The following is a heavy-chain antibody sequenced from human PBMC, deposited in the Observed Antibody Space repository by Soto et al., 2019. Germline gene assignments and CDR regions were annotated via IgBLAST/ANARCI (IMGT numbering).Heavy chain of an antibody. V-gene: IGHV3-23*01. Sequence: GGSLRLSCTAFGFTFSTYAMSWVRQAPGEGLEWVSSISEDGVYTDYADSVKGRFTISRDNSKNTLFLQMNSLGAEDTAVYYCARGGGWPEGYWGQGTLVTVSS. CDR2: ISEDGVYT. CDR1: GFTFSTYA. CDR3: ARGGGWPEGY. D-gene: IGHD6-19*01. J-gene: IGHJ4*02.